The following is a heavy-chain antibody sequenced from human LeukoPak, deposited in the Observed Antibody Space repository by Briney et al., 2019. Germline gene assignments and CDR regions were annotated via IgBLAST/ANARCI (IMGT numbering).Heavy chain of an antibody. V-gene: IGHV3-48*03. D-gene: IGHD2-15*01. Sequence: GGSLRPSCAASGFTFSSYEMNWVRQAPGKGLEWVSYITSSGSTISYADSVKGRFTISRDNAKNSLYLQMNSLRAEDTAVYYCARRGCSGSTCDFDYWGQGTLVTVSS. J-gene: IGHJ4*02. CDR2: ITSSGSTI. CDR1: GFTFSSYE. CDR3: ARRGCSGSTCDFDY.